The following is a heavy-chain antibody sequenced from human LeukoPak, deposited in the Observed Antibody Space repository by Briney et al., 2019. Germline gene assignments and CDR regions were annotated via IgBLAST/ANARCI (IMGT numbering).Heavy chain of an antibody. J-gene: IGHJ4*01. CDR2: INPNSGGT. CDR1: GYTFTGYY. CDR3: ARDYGGSYYFDY. V-gene: IGHV1-2*02. Sequence: ASVKVSCKASGYTFTGYYMHWVRQAPGQGLEWMGWINPNSGGTNYAQKFQGRVTMTRDTSISTAYMELSRLRSDDTAVYYCARDYGGSYYFDYWGHRTLVTVSS. D-gene: IGHD1-26*01.